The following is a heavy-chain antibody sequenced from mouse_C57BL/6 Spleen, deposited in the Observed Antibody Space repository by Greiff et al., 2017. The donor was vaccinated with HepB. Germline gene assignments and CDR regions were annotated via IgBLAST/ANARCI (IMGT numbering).Heavy chain of an antibody. J-gene: IGHJ4*01. V-gene: IGHV5-15*01. Sequence: EVMLVESGGGLVQPGGSLKLSCAASGFTFSDYGMAWVRQAPRKGPEWVAFISNLAYSIYYADTVTGRFTISRENAKNTLYLEMSSLRSEDTAMYYCARSIYYYGSSYVGAMDYWGQGTSVTVSS. CDR3: ARSIYYYGSSYVGAMDY. D-gene: IGHD1-1*01. CDR1: GFTFSDYG. CDR2: ISNLAYSI.